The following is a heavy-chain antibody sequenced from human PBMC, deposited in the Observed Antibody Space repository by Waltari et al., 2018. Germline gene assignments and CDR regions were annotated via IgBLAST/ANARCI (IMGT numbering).Heavy chain of an antibody. D-gene: IGHD1-26*01. V-gene: IGHV3-30*02. CDR3: AKEEVGATEGGFDY. J-gene: IGHJ4*02. CDR1: GFTFSSYG. CDR2: IRYDGSNK. Sequence: QVQLVESGGGVVQPGGSLRLSCAASGFTFSSYGMPWVRQAPGKGLEWVAFIRYDGSNKYYADSVKGRFTISRDNSKNTLYLQMNSLRAEDTAVYYCAKEEVGATEGGFDYWGQGTLVTVSS.